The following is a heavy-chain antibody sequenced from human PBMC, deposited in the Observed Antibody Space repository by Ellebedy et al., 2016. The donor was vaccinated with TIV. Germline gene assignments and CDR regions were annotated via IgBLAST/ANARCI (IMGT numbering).Heavy chain of an antibody. V-gene: IGHV3-23*01. CDR2: IGDRTGNT. CDR1: GFTFSSYA. J-gene: IGHJ4*02. Sequence: GESLKISCAASGFTFSSYAMPWVRQAPGHGLQWVSAIGDRTGNTYYADSVKGRFTISRDNSKNTLYLQMNSLRAEDTAVYYCAKELSLTDYWGQGTLVTVSS. D-gene: IGHD3-22*01. CDR3: AKELSLTDY.